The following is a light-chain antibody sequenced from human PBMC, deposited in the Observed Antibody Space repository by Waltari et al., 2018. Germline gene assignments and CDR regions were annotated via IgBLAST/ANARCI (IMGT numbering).Light chain of an antibody. J-gene: IGKJ2*01. Sequence: QLTQSPSSLSASVGDSVTITCRASQDINTYLAWYQLKPGKAPKLLISTSSTLQTGVPSMFSGSGSGPDFTLTITSLQPEDLATYYGQQLNTYPYTFGQGTKLEIK. V-gene: IGKV1-9*01. CDR2: TSS. CDR3: QQLNTYPYT. CDR1: QDINTY.